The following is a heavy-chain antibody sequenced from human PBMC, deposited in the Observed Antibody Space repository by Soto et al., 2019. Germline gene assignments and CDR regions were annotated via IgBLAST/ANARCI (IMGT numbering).Heavy chain of an antibody. V-gene: IGHV4-34*01. CDR3: ARDHTPRYNWNYFSWFDP. CDR1: GGSFSGFS. CDR2: INHSGTT. Sequence: SETLSLTCAVYGGSFSGFSWSWIRQPPGRGLEWIGEINHSGTTNSNPSLKSRVTISVDTSKNQFSLKLSSVTAADTAVYYCARDHTPRYNWNYFSWFDPWGQGTLVTVSS. J-gene: IGHJ5*02. D-gene: IGHD1-7*01.